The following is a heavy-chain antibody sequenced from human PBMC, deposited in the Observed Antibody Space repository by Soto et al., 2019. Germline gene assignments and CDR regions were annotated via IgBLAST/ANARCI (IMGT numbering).Heavy chain of an antibody. CDR3: SRETLWFGESPKS. J-gene: IGHJ4*02. CDR1: GFTFGSYW. Sequence: EVYLGESGGGSVQPGGSLRISCGASGFTFGSYWMDWVRQAPGKGLVWVSRINGDGSITTYADSVRGRFTISRDNAGSTLYLQMNSLRVDDTGVYYCSRETLWFGESPKSGGQGTLVTVSS. V-gene: IGHV3-74*01. D-gene: IGHD3-10*01. CDR2: INGDGSIT.